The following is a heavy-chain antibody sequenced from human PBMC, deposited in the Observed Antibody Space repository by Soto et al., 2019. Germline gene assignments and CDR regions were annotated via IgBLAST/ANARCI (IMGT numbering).Heavy chain of an antibody. CDR1: GFTFSNAW. Sequence: GGSLSLSCAASGFTFSNAWINWVRQAPGKGLEWVGRVKSKNDGGTTDLAAPVKGRFAISRDDSKNMVYLEMNSLQTEDTAIYYCTTDSYITSIIVRFDYWGHGTLVTVSS. CDR3: TTDSYITSIIVRFDY. V-gene: IGHV3-15*07. D-gene: IGHD3-22*01. J-gene: IGHJ4*01. CDR2: VKSKNDGGTT.